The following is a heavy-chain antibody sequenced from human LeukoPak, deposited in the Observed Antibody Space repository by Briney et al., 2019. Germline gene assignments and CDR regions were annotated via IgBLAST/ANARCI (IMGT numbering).Heavy chain of an antibody. V-gene: IGHV3-49*04. CDR3: TRDLSGYSGYGFFDY. J-gene: IGHJ4*02. CDR1: GFTFGDYA. Sequence: GGSLRLSCTASGFTFGDYAMSWVRQAPRKGLEWVGFIRSKAYGGTTEYAASVKGRFTISRDDSKSIAYLQMNSLKTEDTAVYYCTRDLSGYSGYGFFDYWGQGTLVTVSS. D-gene: IGHD5-12*01. CDR2: IRSKAYGGTT.